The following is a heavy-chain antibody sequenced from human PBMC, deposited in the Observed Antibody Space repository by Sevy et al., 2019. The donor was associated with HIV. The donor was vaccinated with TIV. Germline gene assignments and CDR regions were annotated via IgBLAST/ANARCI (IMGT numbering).Heavy chain of an antibody. V-gene: IGHV4-59*01. CDR3: ARSESYATTLDL. D-gene: IGHD2-15*01. Sequence: SETLSLTCTVSGGSISSYYWSWIRQPPGKGLEWIGYLHYSGSTNYNPSLKSRVTISIDTSKNQFSLKLSSVTAVDTAVYYCARSESYATTLDLWGRGTLVTVSS. J-gene: IGHJ2*01. CDR2: LHYSGST. CDR1: GGSISSYY.